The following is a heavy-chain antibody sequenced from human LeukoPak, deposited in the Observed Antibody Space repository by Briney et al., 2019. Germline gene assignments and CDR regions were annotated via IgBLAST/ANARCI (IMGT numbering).Heavy chain of an antibody. CDR2: IKKDGSEK. Sequence: GGSLRLSCAASGFTFSIYWMSWFRQAPGKGLEWVAHIKKDGSEKNYVDSVKGRFTISRDNTKNSVYLQMNSLRGEDTGVYYCARMHCSGWFGAEICYYYYMDVWGKGTTVTISS. V-gene: IGHV3-7*01. D-gene: IGHD6-19*01. CDR1: GFTFSIYW. J-gene: IGHJ6*03. CDR3: ARMHCSGWFGAEICYYYYMDV.